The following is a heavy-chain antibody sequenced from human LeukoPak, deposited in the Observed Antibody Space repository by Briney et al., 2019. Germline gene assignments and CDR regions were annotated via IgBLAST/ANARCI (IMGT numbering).Heavy chain of an antibody. CDR1: GFTFSSYW. CDR2: IKQDGSEK. Sequence: GGSLRLSCAASGFTFSSYWMSWVRQAPGKGLEWVAYIKQDGSEKYYVASVKGRFTISRDNAKNSLYLQMNSLRAEDTAVYYCASPIGYYYDSSGYYALGDYWGQGTLVTVSS. CDR3: ASPIGYYYDSSGYYALGDY. J-gene: IGHJ4*02. D-gene: IGHD3-22*01. V-gene: IGHV3-7*01.